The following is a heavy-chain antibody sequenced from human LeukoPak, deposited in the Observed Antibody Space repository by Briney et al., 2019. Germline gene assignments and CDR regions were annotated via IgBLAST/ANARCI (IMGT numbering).Heavy chain of an antibody. CDR2: ISGSGGST. CDR1: GFTFSSYA. Sequence: GGSLRLSCAASGFTFSSYAMSWVRQAPGKGLEWVSAISGSGGSTYYADSVKGRFTISRDNSKNTLYLQMNSLRAEDTAVYYCARQTRIVDAFDIWGQGTMVTVSS. V-gene: IGHV3-23*01. J-gene: IGHJ3*02. CDR3: ARQTRIVDAFDI. D-gene: IGHD2-15*01.